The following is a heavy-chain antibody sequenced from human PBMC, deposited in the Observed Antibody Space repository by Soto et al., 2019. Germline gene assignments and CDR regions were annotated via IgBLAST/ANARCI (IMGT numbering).Heavy chain of an antibody. CDR3: ARDNGITMIVVAMGVYGMDV. D-gene: IGHD3-22*01. J-gene: IGHJ6*02. CDR2: ISAYNGNT. Sequence: ASVKVSCKAPGYTFTSYGISWVRQAPGQGLEWMGWISAYNGNTNYAQKLQGRVTMTTDTSTSTAYMELRSLRSDDTAVYYCARDNGITMIVVAMGVYGMDVWGQGTTVTVSS. V-gene: IGHV1-18*04. CDR1: GYTFTSYG.